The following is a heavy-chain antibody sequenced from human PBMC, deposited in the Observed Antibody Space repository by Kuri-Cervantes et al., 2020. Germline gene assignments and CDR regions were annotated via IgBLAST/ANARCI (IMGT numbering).Heavy chain of an antibody. CDR1: GFSLSNARMG. Sequence: SGPTLVKPTQTLTLTCTVSGFSLSNARMGVSWIRQPPGKALEWLAHIFSNDEKSYSTSLKSRLTISKDTSKSQVVLTMTNMDPVDTATYYCAHRLGWGSAGGFDPWGQGTLVTVSS. D-gene: IGHD7-27*01. J-gene: IGHJ5*02. CDR3: AHRLGWGSAGGFDP. V-gene: IGHV2-26*01. CDR2: IFSNDEK.